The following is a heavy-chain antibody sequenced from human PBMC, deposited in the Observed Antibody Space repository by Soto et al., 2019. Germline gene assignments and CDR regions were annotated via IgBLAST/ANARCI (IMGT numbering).Heavy chain of an antibody. D-gene: IGHD2-21*02. CDR2: ISYDGSNK. Sequence: QVQLVESGGGVVQPGRSLRLSCAASGFTFSSYAMHWVRQAPGKGLEWVAVISYDGSNKYYADSVKGRFTISRDNSKNTMYLQLNSLRAEDTAVYSCASIPLGDSPDYWGQGTLVTVSS. CDR3: ASIPLGDSPDY. J-gene: IGHJ4*02. CDR1: GFTFSSYA. V-gene: IGHV3-30-3*01.